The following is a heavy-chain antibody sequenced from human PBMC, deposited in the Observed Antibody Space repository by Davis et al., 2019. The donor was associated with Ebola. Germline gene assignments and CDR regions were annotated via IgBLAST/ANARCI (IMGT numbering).Heavy chain of an antibody. Sequence: MPSETLSLTCNVSGGSISGYHWSWIRQSPGKGLEWIGYIYYSGSTNYSPSLKSRVTLSVDTSKNQLSLKLSSVTAADTAVYYCTRGLVGMKSAYGMDVWGQGTTVIVSS. CDR3: TRGLVGMKSAYGMDV. CDR2: IYYSGST. V-gene: IGHV4-59*01. D-gene: IGHD1-14*01. J-gene: IGHJ6*02. CDR1: GGSISGYH.